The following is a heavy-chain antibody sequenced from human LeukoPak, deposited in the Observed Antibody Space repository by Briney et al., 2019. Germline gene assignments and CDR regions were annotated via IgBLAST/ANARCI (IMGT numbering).Heavy chain of an antibody. J-gene: IGHJ5*02. Sequence: SLRLSCAASGITFSDYYMSWIRQAVGKGLEWLAYISGSSTTIYYADSVKGRFTISRDNANNSLYLQMNSLTAEDTAVYYCARASSPWFRVERAFDPWGQGTLVTVSS. CDR3: ARASSPWFRVERAFDP. CDR1: GITFSDYY. V-gene: IGHV3-11*01. CDR2: ISGSSTTI. D-gene: IGHD3-10*01.